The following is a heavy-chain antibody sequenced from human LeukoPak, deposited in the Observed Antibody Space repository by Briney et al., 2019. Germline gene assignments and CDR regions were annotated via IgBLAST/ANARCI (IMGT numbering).Heavy chain of an antibody. Sequence: PGGSLRLSCAASGFTFSSYAMSWVRQAPGKGLEWVSVISCSGGSTYYADSVKGRFTISRDNSKNTLYLQMNSLRAEDTAVYYCAKETPPTYDFWSGYDTGYWGQGTLVTVPS. D-gene: IGHD3-3*01. V-gene: IGHV3-23*01. CDR2: ISCSGGST. CDR3: AKETPPTYDFWSGYDTGY. CDR1: GFTFSSYA. J-gene: IGHJ4*02.